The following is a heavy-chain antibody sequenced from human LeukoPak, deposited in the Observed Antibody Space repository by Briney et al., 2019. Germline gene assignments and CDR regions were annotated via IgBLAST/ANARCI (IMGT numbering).Heavy chain of an antibody. Sequence: GGSLRLSCAASRFIFNSYWMSWVRQAPGKGLEWVANIKQDGSEKYYVDSVKGRFTISRDNAKNSVYLQMNSLRAEDTAVYYCARERGSRSLDVWGQGTTVTASS. CDR3: ARERGSRSLDV. V-gene: IGHV3-7*01. J-gene: IGHJ6*02. CDR1: RFIFNSYW. D-gene: IGHD6-6*01. CDR2: IKQDGSEK.